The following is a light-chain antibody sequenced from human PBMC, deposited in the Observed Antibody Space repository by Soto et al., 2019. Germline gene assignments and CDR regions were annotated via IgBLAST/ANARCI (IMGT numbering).Light chain of an antibody. J-gene: IGLJ3*02. Sequence: QSALTQPASVSGSPGQSITISCTGTSSDVGGYNYVSWYQQHPGKAPKLMIYEVSNRPSGVSNRFSGSKSGNTASLTISGLQAGDEADYYCSSYTSSSTVFGGGTKLTVL. V-gene: IGLV2-14*01. CDR2: EVS. CDR3: SSYTSSSTV. CDR1: SSDVGGYNY.